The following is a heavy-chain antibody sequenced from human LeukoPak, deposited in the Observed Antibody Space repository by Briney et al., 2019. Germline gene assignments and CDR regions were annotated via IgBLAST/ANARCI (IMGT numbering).Heavy chain of an antibody. CDR1: GDSVSSNSAA. J-gene: IGHJ6*03. V-gene: IGHV6-1*01. Sequence: SQTLSLTCAISGDSVSSNSAAWNWIRQSPSRGLEWLGRTYYRSKWYNDYAVSVKSRITINPDTSKNQFSLQLNSVTPEDTAVYYCARGSRLLWFGEQDYYYYYMDVWGKGTTVTVSS. CDR2: TYYRSKWYN. CDR3: ARGSRLLWFGEQDYYYYYMDV. D-gene: IGHD3-10*01.